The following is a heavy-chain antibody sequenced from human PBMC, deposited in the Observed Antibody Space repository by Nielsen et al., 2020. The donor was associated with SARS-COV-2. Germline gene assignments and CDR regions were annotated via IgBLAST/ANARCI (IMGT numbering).Heavy chain of an antibody. Sequence: GESLKISCAASGFTFSNAWMTWVRQPPGEGLEWVANIRHDGGDKEYVDSVKGRFTISRDNAKNSLYLQMDALRVEDTAVYYCAKDPYDSNYGAFDIWGQGTLVTVSS. D-gene: IGHD3-22*01. CDR2: IRHDGGDK. V-gene: IGHV3-7*05. J-gene: IGHJ3*02. CDR1: GFTFSNAW. CDR3: AKDPYDSNYGAFDI.